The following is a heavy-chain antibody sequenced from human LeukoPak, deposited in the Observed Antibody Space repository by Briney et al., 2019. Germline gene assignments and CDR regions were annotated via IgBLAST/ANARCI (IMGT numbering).Heavy chain of an antibody. Sequence: SETLSLTCTVSGGSISSGDYYWSWIRQPPGKGLEWIGYIYYSGSTYYNPSLKSRVTISVDTSKNQFSPKLSSVTAADTAVYYCARDGVGAMVYWGQGTLVTVSS. D-gene: IGHD1-26*01. J-gene: IGHJ4*02. CDR2: IYYSGST. V-gene: IGHV4-30-4*01. CDR1: GGSISSGDYY. CDR3: ARDGVGAMVY.